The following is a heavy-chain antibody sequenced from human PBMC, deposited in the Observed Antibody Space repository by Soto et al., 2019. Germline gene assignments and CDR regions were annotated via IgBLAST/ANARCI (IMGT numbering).Heavy chain of an antibody. Sequence: ASVKVSCTASGGTYSSYAISWVRQAPGQGLEWMGWISAYNGNTNYAQKLQGRVTMTTDTSTSTAYMELRSLRSDDTAVYYCARGSTIAAAGTRWFDPWGQGTLVTVSS. J-gene: IGHJ5*02. D-gene: IGHD6-13*01. CDR1: GGTYSSYA. CDR3: ARGSTIAAAGTRWFDP. V-gene: IGHV1-18*01. CDR2: ISAYNGNT.